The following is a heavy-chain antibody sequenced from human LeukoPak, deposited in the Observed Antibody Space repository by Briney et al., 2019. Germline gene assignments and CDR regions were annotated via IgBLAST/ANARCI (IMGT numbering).Heavy chain of an antibody. J-gene: IGHJ4*02. CDR1: GFTFSSYS. CDR3: ARGVHIVRGVLFDY. D-gene: IGHD3-10*01. CDR2: ISSSSSYI. V-gene: IGHV3-21*01. Sequence: GGSLRLSCAASGFTFSSYSMNWVRQAPGKGLESVSSISSSSSYIYYADSVKGRFTISRDNAKNSLYLQMNSLRAEDTAVYYCARGVHIVRGVLFDYWGQGTLVTVSS.